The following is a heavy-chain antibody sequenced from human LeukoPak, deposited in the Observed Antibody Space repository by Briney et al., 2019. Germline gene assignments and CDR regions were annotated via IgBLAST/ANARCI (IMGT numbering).Heavy chain of an antibody. J-gene: IGHJ6*02. CDR2: INPNSSGT. V-gene: IGHV1-2*02. Sequence: ASVKVSCKASGYTFTGYYMHWVRQAPGQGLEWMGWINPNSSGTNYAQKFQGRVTVTRDTSISTAYMELSRLRSDDTAVYYCARDGSEDIVVVPANYYYYGMDVWGQGTTVTVSS. CDR1: GYTFTGYY. D-gene: IGHD2-2*01. CDR3: ARDGSEDIVVVPANYYYYGMDV.